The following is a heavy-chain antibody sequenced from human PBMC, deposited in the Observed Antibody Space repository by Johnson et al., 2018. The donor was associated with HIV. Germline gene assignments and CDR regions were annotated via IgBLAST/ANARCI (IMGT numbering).Heavy chain of an antibody. CDR3: ARGEYGDYGRDAFDI. Sequence: VQLVESGGGLVQPGGSLRLSCAASGFTFSSYAMSWVRQAPGKGLECVSYISSSGSTIYYADSVKGRFTISRDNSKNTLYLQMNSLRAEDSAVYYCARGEYGDYGRDAFDIWGQGTMVTVSS. V-gene: IGHV3-48*01. D-gene: IGHD4-17*01. J-gene: IGHJ3*02. CDR2: ISSSGSTI. CDR1: GFTFSSYA.